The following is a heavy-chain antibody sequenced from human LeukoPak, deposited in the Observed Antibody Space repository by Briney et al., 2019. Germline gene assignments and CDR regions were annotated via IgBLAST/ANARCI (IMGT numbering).Heavy chain of an antibody. CDR3: AKDKVLLWFGESEIPTKKDLFCL. V-gene: IGHV3-23*01. D-gene: IGHD3-10*01. CDR2: ISGSGGST. CDR1: GFTFSSYA. J-gene: IGHJ4*01. Sequence: GGSLRLSCAASGFTFSSYAMSWVRQAPGKGLEWVSAISGSGGSTYYADSVKGRFTISRDNSKNTLYLQMNSLRAEDTAVYYRAKDKVLLWFGESEIPTKKDLFCLWGQGNLVTVSS.